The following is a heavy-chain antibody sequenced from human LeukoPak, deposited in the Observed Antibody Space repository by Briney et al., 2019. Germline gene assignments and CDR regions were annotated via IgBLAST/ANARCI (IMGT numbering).Heavy chain of an antibody. D-gene: IGHD4-17*01. J-gene: IGHJ4*02. V-gene: IGHV3-30*02. Sequence: GGSLRLSCAASGFTFSSYGMHWVRQAPGKGLEWVAFIRYDGSNKYYADSVKGRFTISRDNAKNSLYLQMNSLRAEDTALYYCARVPPDDYGDYYYFDYWGQGTLVTVSS. CDR2: IRYDGSNK. CDR1: GFTFSSYG. CDR3: ARVPPDDYGDYYYFDY.